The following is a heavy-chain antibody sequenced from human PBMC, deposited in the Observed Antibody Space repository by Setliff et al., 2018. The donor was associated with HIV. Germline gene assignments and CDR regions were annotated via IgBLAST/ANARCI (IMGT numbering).Heavy chain of an antibody. CDR1: GASISSYY. Sequence: SETLSLTCNVSGASISSYYWSWIRQPPGKGLEWIGYIYYRGGTNYNPSLKSRLTISVDAAKNQFSLKLSSVTTADTAVYYCAKVQNGPHSGSWWGVYYFDYWSQGTLVTVSS. J-gene: IGHJ4*02. CDR2: IYYRGGT. D-gene: IGHD6-13*01. CDR3: AKVQNGPHSGSWWGVYYFDY. V-gene: IGHV4-59*01.